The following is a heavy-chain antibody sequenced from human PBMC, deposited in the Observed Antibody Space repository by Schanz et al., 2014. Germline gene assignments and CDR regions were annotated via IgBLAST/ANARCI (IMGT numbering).Heavy chain of an antibody. J-gene: IGHJ6*02. CDR3: AREMGRRFFDYNYGMDV. V-gene: IGHV4-4*02. CDR1: GGFISSINW. Sequence: QVQLQESGPGLVKPSGTLSLTCAVSGGFISSINWWSWVRQSPGTGLEWIGEIYHSGSTNYNPSLKSRVTISVDKSKNQFSLKMSSLTAADTATYYCAREMGRRFFDYNYGMDVWGQGTSVTVS. D-gene: IGHD3-3*01. CDR2: IYHSGST.